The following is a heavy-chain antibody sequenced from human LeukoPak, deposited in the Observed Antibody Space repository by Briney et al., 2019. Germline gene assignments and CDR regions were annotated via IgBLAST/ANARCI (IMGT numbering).Heavy chain of an antibody. J-gene: IGHJ4*02. Sequence: GASVKVSCKASGYTFTSYDINWVRQATGQGLEWTGWMNPKSGNTGYAQKFQGRVTMTRDTSIRTAYMELSSLRSEDTAVYYCARVTGSIDYWGQGTLVTVSS. V-gene: IGHV1-8*01. D-gene: IGHD1-26*01. CDR1: GYTFTSYD. CDR3: ARVTGSIDY. CDR2: MNPKSGNT.